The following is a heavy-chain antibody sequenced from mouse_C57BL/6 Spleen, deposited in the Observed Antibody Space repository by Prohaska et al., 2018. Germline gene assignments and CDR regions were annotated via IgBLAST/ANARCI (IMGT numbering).Heavy chain of an antibody. V-gene: IGHV1-26*01. Sequence: LKISCKASGYTFTDYYMNWVKQSHGKSLEWIGDINPNSGGTSYKQKFKGKATLTVDKASSTAYMELLSLTSEDSSVYYCARRNYGSSYWYFDVWGTGTTVTVSS. CDR2: INPNSGGT. D-gene: IGHD1-1*01. CDR3: ARRNYGSSYWYFDV. CDR1: GYTFTDYY. J-gene: IGHJ1*03.